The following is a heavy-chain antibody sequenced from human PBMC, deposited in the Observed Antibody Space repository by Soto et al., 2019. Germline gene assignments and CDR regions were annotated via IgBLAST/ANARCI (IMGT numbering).Heavy chain of an antibody. V-gene: IGHV1-46*01. D-gene: IGHD4-17*01. CDR3: ATKQGTNAYGDYMPLPLAY. CDR1: GYTFTSFY. CDR2: INPSNGST. J-gene: IGHJ4*02. Sequence: ASVKVSCKASGYTFTSFYIHWVRQAPGQGLEWMGVINPSNGSTTYSQKFQGRVTMTRDTSTSTVYMELTSLRSEDSAVFYCATKQGTNAYGDYMPLPLAYWGQGTLVTVSS.